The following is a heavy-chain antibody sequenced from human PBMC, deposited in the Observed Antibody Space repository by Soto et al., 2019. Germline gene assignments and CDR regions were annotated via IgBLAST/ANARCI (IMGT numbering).Heavy chain of an antibody. Sequence: GGSLRLSCAASGFTFSSYGMHWVRQAPGKGLEWVAVISYDGSNKYYADSVKGRFTISRDNSKSTLYLQMNSLRAEDTAVYYCAKVMLYCSSTSCPGDYWGQGTLVTVSS. V-gene: IGHV3-30*18. CDR3: AKVMLYCSSTSCPGDY. CDR1: GFTFSSYG. CDR2: ISYDGSNK. D-gene: IGHD2-2*01. J-gene: IGHJ4*02.